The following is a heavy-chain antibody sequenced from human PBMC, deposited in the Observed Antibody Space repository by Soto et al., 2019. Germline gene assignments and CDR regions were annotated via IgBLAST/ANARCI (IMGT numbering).Heavy chain of an antibody. CDR2: ILPIFGTA. CDR1: GGPFSSYA. CDR3: ASTPALPYYYDSSGYYYPYYFDY. Sequence: GASVKVSCKASGGPFSSYAISWVRQAPGQGLEWMGGILPIFGTANSPPKFPGGVTITADESTSTAYMELSSLGSEDTAVYYCASTPALPYYYDSSGYYYPYYFDYWGQGTLVTVSS. J-gene: IGHJ4*02. V-gene: IGHV1-69*01. D-gene: IGHD3-22*01.